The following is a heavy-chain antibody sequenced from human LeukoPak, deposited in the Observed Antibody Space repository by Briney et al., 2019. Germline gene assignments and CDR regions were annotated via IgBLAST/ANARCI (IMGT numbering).Heavy chain of an antibody. Sequence: GGSLRLSCAASGFTFSSYGMHWVRQAPGKGLEWVAVISYDGSNKYYADSVKGRFTISRDNSKNTLYLQMNSLGAEDTAVYYCAELGDYGVYWGQGTLVTVSS. J-gene: IGHJ4*02. CDR2: ISYDGSNK. CDR3: AELGDYGVY. CDR1: GFTFSSYG. D-gene: IGHD4-17*01. V-gene: IGHV3-30*18.